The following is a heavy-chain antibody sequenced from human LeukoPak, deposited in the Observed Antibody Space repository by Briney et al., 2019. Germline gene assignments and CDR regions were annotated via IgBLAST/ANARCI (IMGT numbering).Heavy chain of an antibody. CDR2: IYSGGST. CDR3: ARARFDCSSTSCSTDPYYYYGMDV. J-gene: IGHJ6*02. D-gene: IGHD2-2*01. CDR1: EFTFSSYW. V-gene: IGHV3-53*01. Sequence: GGSLRLSCAASEFTFSSYWMSWVRQAPGKGLEWVSVIYSGGSTYYADSVKGRFTISRDNSKNTLYLQMNSLRAEDTAVYYCARARFDCSSTSCSTDPYYYYGMDVWGQGTTVTVSS.